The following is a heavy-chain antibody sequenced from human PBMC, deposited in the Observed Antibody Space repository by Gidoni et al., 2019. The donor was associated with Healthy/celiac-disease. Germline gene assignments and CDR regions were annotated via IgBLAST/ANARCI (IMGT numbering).Heavy chain of an antibody. CDR1: GFTFSSYV. D-gene: IGHD6-6*01. J-gene: IGHJ2*01. CDR3: AREYSSSSRRYFDL. Sequence: EVQLVESGGGLVQPGGSLRLYCAAPGFTFSSYVMHWVRQATGKGLEWVSAIGTAGDTYYPGSVKVRFTISRENAKNSLYLQMNSLRAGDTAVYYCAREYSSSSRRYFDLWGRGTLVTVSS. V-gene: IGHV3-13*04. CDR2: IGTAGDT.